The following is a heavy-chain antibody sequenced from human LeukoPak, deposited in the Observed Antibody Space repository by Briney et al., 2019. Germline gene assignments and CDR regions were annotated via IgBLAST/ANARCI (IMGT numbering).Heavy chain of an antibody. Sequence: GASVKVACKASGGTFSSYAISWVRQAPGQGLEWMGGIIPIFGTANYAQKFQGRVTITADESTSTAYMELSSLRSEDTAVYYCARGTYYYYYYMDVWGKGTTVIVSS. J-gene: IGHJ6*03. CDR1: GGTFSSYA. CDR3: ARGTYYYYYYMDV. V-gene: IGHV1-69*13. CDR2: IIPIFGTA.